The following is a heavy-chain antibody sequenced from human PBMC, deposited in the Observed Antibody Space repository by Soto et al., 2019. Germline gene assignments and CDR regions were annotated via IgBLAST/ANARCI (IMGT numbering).Heavy chain of an antibody. D-gene: IGHD2-21*01. Sequence: PGGSLRLSCAASGFTFDDYSMHWVRQTPGKGLEWISLIFWDGGTAYYADSVKGRFTTSRDNSKNTLYLQMNSLRSDDTALYYCAKSGGEYYFDYWGQGTLGTVP. CDR3: AKSGGEYYFDY. CDR1: GFTFDDYS. J-gene: IGHJ4*02. V-gene: IGHV3-43*01. CDR2: IFWDGGTA.